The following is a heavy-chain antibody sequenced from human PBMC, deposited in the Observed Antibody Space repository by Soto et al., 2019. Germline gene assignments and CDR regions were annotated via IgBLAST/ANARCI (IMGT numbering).Heavy chain of an antibody. V-gene: IGHV3-66*01. CDR2: IYSGGGT. CDR3: ARDLVGATTEYFRH. D-gene: IGHD1-26*01. J-gene: IGHJ1*01. Sequence: EVQLVESGGGLVQPGGSLRLSCAASGFTVSSNYMSWVRQAPGKGLERVSVIYSGGGTYYADSVKGRFTISRDNSKNPLYLQMNSLRAEDSAVYYCARDLVGATTEYFRHWGQGTLVTVSS. CDR1: GFTVSSNY.